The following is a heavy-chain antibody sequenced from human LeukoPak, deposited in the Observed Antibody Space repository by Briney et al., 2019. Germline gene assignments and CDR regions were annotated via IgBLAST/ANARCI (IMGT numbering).Heavy chain of an antibody. J-gene: IGHJ3*02. D-gene: IGHD1-26*01. V-gene: IGHV4-39*07. CDR2: TSYSGST. CDR1: GGSISSNNNY. CDR3: ASWESQTNAFDI. Sequence: SETLSLTCTVSGGSISSNNNYWGWIRQPPGTGLEWIGSTSYSGSTYYNPSLKSRVTISLDTSKNQFSLKLSSVTAADTAVYYCASWESQTNAFDIWGQGTMVTVSS.